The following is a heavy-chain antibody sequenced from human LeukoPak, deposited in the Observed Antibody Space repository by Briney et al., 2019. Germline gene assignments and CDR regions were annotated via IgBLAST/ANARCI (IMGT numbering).Heavy chain of an antibody. CDR2: ISGSGSNI. V-gene: IGHV3-48*03. Sequence: GGSLRLSCAASRFTFSSYEMNWVRQAPGKGLEWILYISGSGSNIYSADSVKGRFTISRDNAKNSLYLQMNSLRAEDTAVYYCARGPSGYHNTGGQGTLVTVSS. J-gene: IGHJ4*02. D-gene: IGHD5-12*01. CDR1: RFTFSSYE. CDR3: ARGPSGYHNT.